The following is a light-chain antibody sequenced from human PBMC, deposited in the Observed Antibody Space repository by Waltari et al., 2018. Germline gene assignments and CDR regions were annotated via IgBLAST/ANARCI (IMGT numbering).Light chain of an antibody. J-gene: IGKJ1*01. CDR3: QQFNSYPWT. CDR2: KAS. CDR1: QDIGVW. V-gene: IGKV1-5*03. Sequence: IQMTPSPSTLSASVEDRVTITCRASQDIGVWLAWYQQKPGRAPDLLIYKASILQSGVPSRFSGSGSGTEFTLTISSLQPDDFATYYCQQFNSYPWTFGLGTKVEI.